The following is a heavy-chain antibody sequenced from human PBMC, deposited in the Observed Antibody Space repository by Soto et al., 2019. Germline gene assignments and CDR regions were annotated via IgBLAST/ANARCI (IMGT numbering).Heavy chain of an antibody. V-gene: IGHV1-69*13. D-gene: IGHD3-22*01. J-gene: IGHJ4*02. Sequence: SVKVSCKASGGTFSRYAISWVRQAPGQGLEWMGGIIPLFGTANYAQRFQGRVRITADESTTTAYMELRGLRSEDTAVYYCARGVHLDSGGYYYFYWGQGTLVTVSS. CDR3: ARGVHLDSGGYYYFY. CDR2: IIPLFGTA. CDR1: GGTFSRYA.